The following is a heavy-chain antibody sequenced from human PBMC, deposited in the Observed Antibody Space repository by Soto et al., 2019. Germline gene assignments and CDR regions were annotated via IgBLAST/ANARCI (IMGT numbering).Heavy chain of an antibody. V-gene: IGHV1-18*01. CDR2: ISLYNGNT. CDR3: AGGYDDGNYPFDY. D-gene: IGHD3-22*01. Sequence: QVQLVQSGAEVKKPGASVKVSCKASGYTLTSHGISCVRQAPGQGLEWMGWISLYNGNTKNAQKFQDRVTITADTSTTTAYMELKSLSSDDTAMYYCAGGYDDGNYPFDYWGKGTLVTVAS. J-gene: IGHJ4*02. CDR1: GYTLTSHG.